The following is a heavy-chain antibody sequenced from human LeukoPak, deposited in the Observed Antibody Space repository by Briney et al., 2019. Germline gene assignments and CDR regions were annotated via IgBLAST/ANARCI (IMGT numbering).Heavy chain of an antibody. V-gene: IGHV3-7*03. CDR3: ARGDGDSDSSGVLMGWFDP. D-gene: IGHD3-22*01. J-gene: IGHJ5*02. Sequence: GGSLRLSCAASGFSFSTTWMTWVRQTPGKGLELVANINIDGSQRYHADSVEGRFTISRDNVKNTLYLQMSSLRVEDTAVYYCARGDGDSDSSGVLMGWFDPWGQGTLVTVSS. CDR2: INIDGSQR. CDR1: GFSFSTTW.